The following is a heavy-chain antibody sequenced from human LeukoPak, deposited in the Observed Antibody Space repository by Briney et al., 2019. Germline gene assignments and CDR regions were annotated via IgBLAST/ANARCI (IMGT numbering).Heavy chain of an antibody. Sequence: GGSLRLSCAASGFTFSSYSMNCVRQAPGKGLEWVSSISSSSSYIYYADSVKGRFTISRDNAKNSLYLQMNSLRAEDTAVYYCARGTGSSSSLHDYWGQGTLVTVSS. CDR2: ISSSSSYI. V-gene: IGHV3-21*01. D-gene: IGHD6-6*01. CDR1: GFTFSSYS. CDR3: ARGTGSSSSLHDY. J-gene: IGHJ4*02.